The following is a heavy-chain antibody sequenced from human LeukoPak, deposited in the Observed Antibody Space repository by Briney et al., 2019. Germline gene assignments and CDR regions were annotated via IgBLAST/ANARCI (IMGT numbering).Heavy chain of an antibody. V-gene: IGHV3-21*01. CDR3: ARDSDWDDAFDI. CDR2: ISSSSSYI. CDR1: GFTFSSYS. J-gene: IGHJ3*02. Sequence: GGSLRLSCAASGFTFSSYSMNWVRQAPGKGLEWVSSISSSSSYIYYADSVKGRFTISRDNSKNSLYLQMNSLRAEDTAVYYCARDSDWDDAFDIWGQGTMVTVSS. D-gene: IGHD3-9*01.